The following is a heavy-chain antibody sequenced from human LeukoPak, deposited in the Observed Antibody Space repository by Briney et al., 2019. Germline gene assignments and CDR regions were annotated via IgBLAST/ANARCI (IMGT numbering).Heavy chain of an antibody. Sequence: PSETLSLTCVVSGGSMNDYYWSWVRQSPGKGLDWIGQIYYTGNANYNPSLKSRLTISVDTSKNQLSLRLRSLTAADMAVYFCARTPYSSGRLGGYPYYYMDVWGKGTTVTVTS. D-gene: IGHD3-16*02. CDR1: GGSMNDYY. CDR3: ARTPYSSGRLGGYPYYYMDV. CDR2: IYYTGNA. J-gene: IGHJ6*04. V-gene: IGHV4-59*01.